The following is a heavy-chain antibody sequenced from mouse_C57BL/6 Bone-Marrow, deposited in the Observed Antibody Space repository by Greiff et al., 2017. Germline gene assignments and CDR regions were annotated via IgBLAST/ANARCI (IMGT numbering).Heavy chain of an antibody. Sequence: VQLQQSGPELVKPGASVKIPCKASGYTFTDYNMDWVKQSHGKSLEWIGDINPNNGGTIYNQKFKGKATLTVDKSSSTAYMELRSLTSEDTAVYYCAREGNDGYYARYFDVWGTGTTVTVSS. D-gene: IGHD2-3*01. CDR1: GYTFTDYN. V-gene: IGHV1-18*01. CDR3: AREGNDGYYARYFDV. J-gene: IGHJ1*03. CDR2: INPNNGGT.